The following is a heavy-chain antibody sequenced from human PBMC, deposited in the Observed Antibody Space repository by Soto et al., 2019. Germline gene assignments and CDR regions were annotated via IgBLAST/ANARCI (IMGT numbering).Heavy chain of an antibody. V-gene: IGHV2-5*02. J-gene: IGHJ4*02. D-gene: IGHD3-10*01. CDR1: GFSLTTYGLG. CDR2: IYWDDDK. CDR3: ARTRPYDSGRYDQDY. Sequence: QITLKESGPTLVKPTQTLTLTCTFSGFSLTTYGLGVAWIRQPPGKALEFLALIYWDDDKRFSPSLRTRLTITKDTSKNQVVLTMSTMDPVDTATYSSARTRPYDSGRYDQDYWGQGTLITVSS.